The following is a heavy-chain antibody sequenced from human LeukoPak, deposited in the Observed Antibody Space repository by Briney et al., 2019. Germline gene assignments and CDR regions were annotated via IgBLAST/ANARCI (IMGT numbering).Heavy chain of an antibody. Sequence: GASVKVSCRASGYTFGSYGVSWVRQAPGQGLEWMGWISVYSGNTNYAQRFQGRVTMTTDTSTTTAYMELRSLRSDDTAVYYCARDANGVLGDYWGQGTLVTVSS. D-gene: IGHD2-8*01. CDR2: ISVYSGNT. V-gene: IGHV1-18*01. CDR1: GYTFGSYG. CDR3: ARDANGVLGDY. J-gene: IGHJ4*02.